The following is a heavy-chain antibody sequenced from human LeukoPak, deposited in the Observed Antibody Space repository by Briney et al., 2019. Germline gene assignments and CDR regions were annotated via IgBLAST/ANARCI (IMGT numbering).Heavy chain of an antibody. V-gene: IGHV3-23*01. CDR3: AKGGITMIVVVSKGRRDDAFDI. J-gene: IGHJ3*02. CDR2: ISGSGGST. Sequence: PGGSLRLSCAASGFTFSSYAMSWVCQAPGKGLEWVSAISGSGGSTYYADSVKGRFTISRDNSKNTLYLQMNSLRAEDTAVYYCAKGGITMIVVVSKGRRDDAFDIWGQGTMVTVSS. CDR1: GFTFSSYA. D-gene: IGHD3-22*01.